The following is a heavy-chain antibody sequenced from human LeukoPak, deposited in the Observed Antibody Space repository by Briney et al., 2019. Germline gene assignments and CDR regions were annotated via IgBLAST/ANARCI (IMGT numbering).Heavy chain of an antibody. D-gene: IGHD2-21*01. V-gene: IGHV1-2*04. CDR2: INPNSGGT. CDR1: GYTFTGYY. CDR3: ARADLIPTYSPPPIGAFDI. J-gene: IGHJ3*02. Sequence: GASVKVSCKASGYTFTGYYMHWVRQAPGQGLEWMGWINPNSGGTNYAQKFQGWVTMTRDTSISTAYMELSRLRSDDTAVYYCARADLIPTYSPPPIGAFDIWGQGTMVTVSS.